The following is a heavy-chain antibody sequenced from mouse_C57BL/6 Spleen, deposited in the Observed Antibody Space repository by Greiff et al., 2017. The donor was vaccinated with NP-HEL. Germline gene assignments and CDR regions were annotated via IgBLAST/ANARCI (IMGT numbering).Heavy chain of an antibody. CDR2: ISYDGSN. CDR3: ARGGGDWYFDV. CDR1: GYSITSGYY. Sequence: ESGPGLVKPSQSLSLTCSVPGYSITSGYYWNWIRQFPGNKLEWMGYISYDGSNNYNPSLKNRISITRDTSKNQFFLKLNSVTTEDTATYYCARGGGDWYFDVWGTGTTVTVSS. V-gene: IGHV3-6*01. J-gene: IGHJ1*03.